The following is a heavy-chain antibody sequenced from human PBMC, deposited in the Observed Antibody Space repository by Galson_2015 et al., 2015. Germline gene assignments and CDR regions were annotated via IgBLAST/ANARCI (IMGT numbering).Heavy chain of an antibody. D-gene: IGHD3-22*01. J-gene: IGHJ4*02. CDR3: ARGATEVPYYYDSSGYGY. CDR2: INHSGST. Sequence: ETLSLTCAVYGGSFGGYYWSWIRQPPGKGLEWIGEINHSGSTNYNPSLKSRVTISVDTSKNQFSLKLSSVTAADTAVYYCARGATEVPYYYDSSGYGYWGQGTLVTVSS. CDR1: GGSFGGYY. V-gene: IGHV4-34*01.